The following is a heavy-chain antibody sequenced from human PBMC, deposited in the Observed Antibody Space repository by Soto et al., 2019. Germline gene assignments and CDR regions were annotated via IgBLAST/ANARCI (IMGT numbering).Heavy chain of an antibody. CDR3: ATVSIAARPAYYYCYMDV. D-gene: IGHD6-6*01. CDR1: GYTLTELS. Sequence: QVQLVQSGAEVKKPGASVKVSCKVSGYTLTELSMHWVRQAPGKGLEWMGGFDPEDGETIYAQKFQGRVTMTEDTSTDTAYMELSSLRSEDTAVYYCATVSIAARPAYYYCYMDVWGKGTTVTVSS. V-gene: IGHV1-24*01. CDR2: FDPEDGET. J-gene: IGHJ6*03.